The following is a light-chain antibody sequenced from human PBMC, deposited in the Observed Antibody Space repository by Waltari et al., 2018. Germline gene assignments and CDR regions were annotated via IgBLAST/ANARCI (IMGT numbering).Light chain of an antibody. CDR2: DVA. CDR3: ASYTTTRTVV. Sequence: QSALTQPASVSGSPGTSITISCTGTSSDIGGYNYTSWYQQHPGKAPNLMIFDVARWPSGVSNRFSGSKSGNTASLTISGLQAEDEADYYCASYTTTRTVVFGGGTKVTVL. CDR1: SSDIGGYNY. V-gene: IGLV2-14*01. J-gene: IGLJ2*01.